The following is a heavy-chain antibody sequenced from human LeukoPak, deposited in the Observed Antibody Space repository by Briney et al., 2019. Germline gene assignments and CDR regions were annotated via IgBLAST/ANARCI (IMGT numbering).Heavy chain of an antibody. Sequence: SETLSLTCTVSGGSISSGDYYWSWIRQHPGKGLEWIGYIYYSGSANYNPSLNSRVSISVDTSKNQVSLKLSSVTAADTAVYYCARDRTGNNWFDPWGQGTLVTVSA. CDR2: IYYSGSA. CDR3: ARDRTGNNWFDP. CDR1: GGSISSGDYY. V-gene: IGHV4-61*08. D-gene: IGHD1-1*01. J-gene: IGHJ5*02.